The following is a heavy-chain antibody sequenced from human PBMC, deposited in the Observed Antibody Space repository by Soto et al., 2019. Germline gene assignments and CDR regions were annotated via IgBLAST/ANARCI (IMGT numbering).Heavy chain of an antibody. J-gene: IGHJ4*02. CDR3: ANHETLHGDSDY. V-gene: IGHV4-59*08. Sequence: QVQLQESGPGLVKPSETLSLTCTVSGGSISSYYWSWSRQPPGKGLECIVYSYYIGSTSYNPALNSRVTTSVTRSKNQFSPKLCSLTAAYTAVYYCANHETLHGDSDYWGQGTLVTVSS. CDR2: SYYIGST. D-gene: IGHD3-10*01. CDR1: GGSISSYY.